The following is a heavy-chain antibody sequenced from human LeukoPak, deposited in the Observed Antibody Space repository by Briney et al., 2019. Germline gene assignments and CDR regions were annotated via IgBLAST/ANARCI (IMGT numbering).Heavy chain of an antibody. J-gene: IGHJ6*02. Sequence: GGSLRLSCAASGFTFSSYAMSWVRQAPGKGLEWVSAISGSGGSTYYADSVKGRFTISRDNSKNTLYLQMNSLRAEDTAVYYCARVAGGFYYYYGMDVWGQGTTVTVSS. V-gene: IGHV3-23*01. D-gene: IGHD2-15*01. CDR1: GFTFSSYA. CDR3: ARVAGGFYYYYGMDV. CDR2: ISGSGGST.